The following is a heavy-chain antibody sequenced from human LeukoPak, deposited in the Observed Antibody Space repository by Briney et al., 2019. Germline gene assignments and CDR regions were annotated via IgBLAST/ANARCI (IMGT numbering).Heavy chain of an antibody. Sequence: ASVKVSCKASGYTFTSYYMHWVRQAPGQGLEWMGIINPSGGSTSYAQKFQGRVTMTRDTSTSTVYMELSSLRSEDTAVYYCARERRRAAYYGSGRGFDYWGQGTLVTVSS. CDR3: ARERRRAAYYGSGRGFDY. D-gene: IGHD3-10*01. J-gene: IGHJ4*02. V-gene: IGHV1-46*01. CDR1: GYTFTSYY. CDR2: INPSGGST.